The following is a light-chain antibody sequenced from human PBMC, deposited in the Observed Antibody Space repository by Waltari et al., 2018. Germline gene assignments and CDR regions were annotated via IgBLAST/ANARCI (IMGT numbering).Light chain of an antibody. J-gene: IGKJ3*01. CDR1: QDIGNY. CDR3: LQYYSYPGT. CDR2: AGA. V-gene: IGKV1-17*03. Sequence: DIQMTQSPSAMSASVGDRVAITCRASQDIGNYLAWFQQKPGTVPKRLIYAGASLESGVPSRFSGSDSGTEFTLTISSLQPEDFATYYCLQYYSYPGTFGPGTRVDI.